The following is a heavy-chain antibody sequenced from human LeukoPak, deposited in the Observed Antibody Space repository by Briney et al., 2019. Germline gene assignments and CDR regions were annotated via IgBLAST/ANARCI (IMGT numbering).Heavy chain of an antibody. CDR3: ARQISDYYYYYIDV. Sequence: SETLSLTCTVSSGSISSSHYYWDWIRQPPGKELEWIGTIYYSGTTYYNPSLESRATISVDASKNQFYLMLNSVTAADTAVYYCARQISDYYYYYIDVWGKGTTVTVSS. V-gene: IGHV4-39*01. CDR1: SGSISSSHYY. CDR2: IYYSGTT. D-gene: IGHD3-3*01. J-gene: IGHJ6*03.